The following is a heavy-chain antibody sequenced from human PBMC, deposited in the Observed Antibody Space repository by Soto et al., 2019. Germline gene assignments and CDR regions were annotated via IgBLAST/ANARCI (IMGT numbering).Heavy chain of an antibody. CDR2: IYPGDSDT. J-gene: IGHJ6*02. D-gene: IGHD2-2*01. V-gene: IGHV5-51*01. CDR3: ARHLGSTGSYFGLDV. Sequence: PGESLKISCKGSGYSFTSYWINWVRQMPGKGLEWMGIIYPGDSDTRYSPSFQGQVTISADKPIDTAYMQWRSLKASDTAVYYCARHLGSTGSYFGLDVWGQGTTVTVSS. CDR1: GYSFTSYW.